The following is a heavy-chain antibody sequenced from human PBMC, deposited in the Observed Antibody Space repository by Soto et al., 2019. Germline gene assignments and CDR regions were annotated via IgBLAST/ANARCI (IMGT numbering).Heavy chain of an antibody. CDR1: GFTFSSYC. V-gene: IGHV3-30*18. CDR2: ISYDGSNK. D-gene: IGHD3-22*01. Sequence: GGALRLSCAASGFTFSSYCMHWGRQAPGKGLEWVAVISYDGSNKYYADSVRGRFTISRDNSKNTLYLQMNSLRTEDTAVYYCAQDFDDSSGFPYYYYYGMDVWGQGPTVTVS. CDR3: AQDFDDSSGFPYYYYYGMDV. J-gene: IGHJ6*02.